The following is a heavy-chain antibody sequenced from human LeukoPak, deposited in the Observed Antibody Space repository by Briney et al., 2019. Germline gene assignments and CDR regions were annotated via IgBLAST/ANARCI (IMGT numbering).Heavy chain of an antibody. CDR2: ISAYNGNT. D-gene: IGHD3-22*01. J-gene: IGHJ4*02. V-gene: IGHV1-18*01. CDR3: ARDKVSTYYYDSSGYYYGY. Sequence: ASVKVSCKASGYTFTSYGISWVRQAPGQGLEWMGWISAYNGNTNYAQKLQGRVTMTTDTSTSTAYMELRSLRSDDTAVYYRARDKVSTYYYDSSGYYYGYWGQGTLVTVSS. CDR1: GYTFTSYG.